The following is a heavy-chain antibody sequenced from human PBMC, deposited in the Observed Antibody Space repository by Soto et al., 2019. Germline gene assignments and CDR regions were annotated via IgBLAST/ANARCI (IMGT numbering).Heavy chain of an antibody. CDR2: INPAGTTT. CDR3: TSDTFGLRDT. V-gene: IGHV3-74*01. CDR1: GFPFSHYW. D-gene: IGHD3-16*01. Sequence: GGSLRLSCAAYGFPFSHYWMHWVRQTPGKGLVWVSRINPAGTTTNYADSVEGRFTISRDNADSALFLQMNSLSAEDTAIYYCTSDTFGLRDTWGRGTLVTVSS. J-gene: IGHJ5*02.